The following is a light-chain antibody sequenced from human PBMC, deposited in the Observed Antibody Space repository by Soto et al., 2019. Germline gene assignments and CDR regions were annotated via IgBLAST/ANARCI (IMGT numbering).Light chain of an antibody. V-gene: IGKV3-20*01. CDR1: QSVSSSY. CDR2: GAS. J-gene: IGKJ4*01. CDR3: QQYQSLT. Sequence: IVLTHSPAILALSPGDRATLSCRASQSVSSSYLAWYQHKPGQAPRLLIHGASSRVTGIPDRFSGSGSGTGFALTITRLEPEDFAVYSCQQYQSLTVGGGAKVDIK.